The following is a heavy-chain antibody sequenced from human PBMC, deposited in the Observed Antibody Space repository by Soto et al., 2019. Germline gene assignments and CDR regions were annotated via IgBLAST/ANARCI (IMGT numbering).Heavy chain of an antibody. CDR3: AREGEYCSGGSCYWDAFDI. D-gene: IGHD2-15*01. J-gene: IGHJ3*02. CDR1: GGSFSGYY. V-gene: IGHV4-34*01. CDR2: INHSGST. Sequence: PSETLSLTCAVYGGSFSGYYWSWIRQPPGKGLEWIGEINHSGSTNYNPSLKSRVTISVDTSKNQFSLKLSSVTAADTAVYYCAREGEYCSGGSCYWDAFDIWGQGTMVTVS.